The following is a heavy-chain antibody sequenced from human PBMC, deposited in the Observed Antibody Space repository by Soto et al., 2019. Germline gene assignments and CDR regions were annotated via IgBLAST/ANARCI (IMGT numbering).Heavy chain of an antibody. CDR3: ARDSSASFDY. V-gene: IGHV4-31*03. CDR1: GGSISSGGYY. D-gene: IGHD3-22*01. CDR2: VYYSGST. Sequence: SETLSLTCTVSGGSISSGGYYWSWIRQHPGKGLEWIGYVYYSGSTYYNPSLKSRVTISVDTSKNQFSLKLSSVTAADTAVYYCARDSSASFDYWGQGTLVTVSS. J-gene: IGHJ4*02.